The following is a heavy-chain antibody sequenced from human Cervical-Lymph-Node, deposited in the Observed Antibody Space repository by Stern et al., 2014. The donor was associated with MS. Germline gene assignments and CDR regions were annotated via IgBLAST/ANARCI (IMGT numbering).Heavy chain of an antibody. V-gene: IGHV1-69*06. CDR3: ARDHRYCDTTSCSPRADAFDI. CDR2: IIPSVGPI. D-gene: IGHD2-2*01. J-gene: IGHJ3*02. Sequence: QVQLVQSGAEVKKPGSSVKVSCKTSGGPFSTYYIHWLRQAPGQGLEWMGGIIPSVGPITYAQKFLGRVTITAEKSTRTASMDLRSLRSEDTAVYYCARDHRYCDTTSCSPRADAFDIWGQGTMVTVSS. CDR1: GGPFSTYY.